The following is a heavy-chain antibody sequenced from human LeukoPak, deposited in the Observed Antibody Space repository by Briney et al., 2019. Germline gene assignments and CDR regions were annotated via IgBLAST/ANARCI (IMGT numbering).Heavy chain of an antibody. D-gene: IGHD3-10*01. CDR2: IYHSGST. CDR1: GGSISSYY. V-gene: IGHV4-59*08. CDR3: ARRAGVARFYGSGSYTNWFDP. Sequence: SETLSLTCTVSGGSISSYYYTWIRQPPGKGLEWIGEIYHSGSTNYNPSLKSRVTISVDTSKNQFSLKLSSVTAADTAVYYCARRAGVARFYGSGSYTNWFDPWGQGTLVTVSS. J-gene: IGHJ5*02.